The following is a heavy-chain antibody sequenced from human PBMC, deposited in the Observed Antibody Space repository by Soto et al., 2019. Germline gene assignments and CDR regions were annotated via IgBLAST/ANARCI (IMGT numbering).Heavy chain of an antibody. J-gene: IGHJ4*02. CDR1: GFTFSSYA. V-gene: IGHV3-23*01. CDR2: ISGSGQST. Sequence: GGSLRLSCAASGFTFSSYAMIWVRQAPGKGLEWVSTISGSGQSTYYADSVKGRFTISRDNSENTLYLQMNSLRAEDTALYYCAKLRSTVVVAATNYWGQGTLVTVSS. D-gene: IGHD2-15*01. CDR3: AKLRSTVVVAATNY.